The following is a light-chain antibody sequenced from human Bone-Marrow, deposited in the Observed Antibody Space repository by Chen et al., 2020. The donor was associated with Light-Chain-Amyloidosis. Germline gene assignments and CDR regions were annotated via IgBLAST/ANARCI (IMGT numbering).Light chain of an antibody. J-gene: IGLJ3*02. CDR1: NIGSTS. CDR2: DDS. CDR3: QVWDRSSDRPV. V-gene: IGLV3-21*02. Sequence: SYVLTQPSSVSVAPGQTATIACVGNNIGSTSVHWYQQTPGQAPLLVVYDDSDRPSGIPERLSGSNSGNTATLTISRVEAVDEADYYCQVWDRSSDRPVFGGGTKLTVL.